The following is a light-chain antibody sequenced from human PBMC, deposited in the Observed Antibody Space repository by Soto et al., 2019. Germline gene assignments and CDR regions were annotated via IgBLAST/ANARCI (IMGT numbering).Light chain of an antibody. CDR1: SGHSTYA. Sequence: QLVLTQSPSASASLGASVKLTCTLSSGHSTYAIAWHQQQPEKGPRYLMKLNSDGRHYKGDGISDRFSGSSSGAERYLTISSLQSEDEADYYCQTWGTDIVVFGGGTKLTVL. CDR3: QTWGTDIVV. J-gene: IGLJ2*01. CDR2: LNSDGRH. V-gene: IGLV4-69*01.